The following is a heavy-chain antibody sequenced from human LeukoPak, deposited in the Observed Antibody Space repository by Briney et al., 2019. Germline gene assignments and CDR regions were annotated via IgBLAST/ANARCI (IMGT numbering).Heavy chain of an antibody. CDR2: ISSSGNT. D-gene: IGHD2-15*01. Sequence: SETLSLTCSVSGGSIRSYYWSWLRQPAGKKLEWIGRISSSGNTDYNPSLKSRLTMSVDTSKNQFSLKLNSVTAADTAVYDCAREGRSSTPGYWGQGTLVTVCS. V-gene: IGHV4-4*07. CDR3: AREGRSSTPGY. CDR1: GGSIRSYY. J-gene: IGHJ4*01.